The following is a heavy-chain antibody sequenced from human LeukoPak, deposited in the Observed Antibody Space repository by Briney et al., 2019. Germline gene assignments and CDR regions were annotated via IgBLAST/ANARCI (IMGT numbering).Heavy chain of an antibody. CDR1: GYSFTSYW. V-gene: IGHV5-51*01. CDR3: ARQVGTVPAAITGWFDP. D-gene: IGHD2-2*02. J-gene: IGHJ5*02. CDR2: IYPGDSDT. Sequence: GESLKISCKGSGYSFTSYWIGWVRQMPGKGPEWMGIIYPGDSDTRYSPSFQGQVTISADKSISTAYLQWSSLKASDTAMYYCARQVGTVPAAITGWFDPWGQGTLVTVSS.